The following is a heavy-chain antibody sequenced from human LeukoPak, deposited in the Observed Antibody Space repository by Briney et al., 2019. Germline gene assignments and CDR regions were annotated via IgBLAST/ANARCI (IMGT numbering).Heavy chain of an antibody. D-gene: IGHD3-10*01. CDR1: GYTFTGYY. J-gene: IGHJ5*02. Sequence: ASVKVSCKASGYTFTGYYMHWVRQAPGQGLEWMGRINPNSGGTNYAQKFQGRVAMTRDTSISTAYMELSRLRSDDTAVYYCARASHYYGSAKGRFDPWGQGTLVTVSS. CDR3: ARASHYYGSAKGRFDP. V-gene: IGHV1-2*06. CDR2: INPNSGGT.